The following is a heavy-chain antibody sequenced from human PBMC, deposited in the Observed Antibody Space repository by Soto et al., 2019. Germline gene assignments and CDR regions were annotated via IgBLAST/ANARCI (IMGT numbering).Heavy chain of an antibody. V-gene: IGHV3-7*04. CDR3: ARRSWLSIDS. CDR1: GFTLSDYW. CDR2: IKQDGSEK. Sequence: EVQLVESGGGLVQPGGSLRLSCVASGFTLSDYWMIWVRQAPGKGLECVANIKQDGSEKYYVDSVKGRFTISRDNAKNSLYLQMNSLRAEDTAVYYCARRSWLSIDSWGQGTLVTVSS. J-gene: IGHJ4*02. D-gene: IGHD3-9*01.